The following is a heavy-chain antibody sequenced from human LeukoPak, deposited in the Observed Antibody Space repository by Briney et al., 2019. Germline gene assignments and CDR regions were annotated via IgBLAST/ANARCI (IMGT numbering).Heavy chain of an antibody. D-gene: IGHD3-22*01. J-gene: IGHJ4*02. Sequence: ASVKVSCKASGYTFTGYYMHWERQAPGQGLEWMGWINPNSGGTNYAQKFQGRVTMTRDTSISTAYMELSRLRSDDTAVYYCARDPRGYDSSGSGFRFDYWGQGTLVTVSS. CDR1: GYTFTGYY. CDR2: INPNSGGT. V-gene: IGHV1-2*02. CDR3: ARDPRGYDSSGSGFRFDY.